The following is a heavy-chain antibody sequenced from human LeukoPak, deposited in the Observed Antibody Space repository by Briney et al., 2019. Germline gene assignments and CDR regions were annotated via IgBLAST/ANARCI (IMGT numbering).Heavy chain of an antibody. CDR2: ITGSGGST. CDR1: GFPFSNYA. J-gene: IGHJ5*01. D-gene: IGHD3-22*01. CDR3: AKESLYDSSGYYDS. V-gene: IGHV3-23*01. Sequence: GGSLRLSCAASGFPFSNYAMDWVRQAPGKGLEWVSGITGSGGSTYYADSVKGRLTISRDNSRNTPYLQLNSLRAEDTAAYYCAKESLYDSSGYYDSLGQGTLVTVSS.